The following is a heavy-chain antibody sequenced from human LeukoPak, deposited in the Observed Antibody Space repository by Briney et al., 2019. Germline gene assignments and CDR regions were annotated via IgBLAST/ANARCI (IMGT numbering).Heavy chain of an antibody. CDR2: INPSGGST. Sequence: ASVKLSCKASGYTFASYYMHWVRQAPGQGLEWMGIINPSGGSTTYAQKFQGRVTMTRDTSTSTVYVELSSLRSEDTAVYYCARDSTPTYYSGTYYFEYWGQGTLVTVSS. V-gene: IGHV1-46*01. CDR3: ARDSTPTYYSGTYYFEY. D-gene: IGHD1-26*01. J-gene: IGHJ4*02. CDR1: GYTFASYY.